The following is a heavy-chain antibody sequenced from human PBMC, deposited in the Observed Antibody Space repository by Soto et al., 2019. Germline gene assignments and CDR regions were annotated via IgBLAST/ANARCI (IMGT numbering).Heavy chain of an antibody. CDR3: ARAGRRGMEVMYGYYYYYGMDV. Sequence: GASVKVSCKASGGTFSSYAISWVRQAPGQGLEWMGGIIPIFGTANYAQKFQGRVTITADESTSTAYMELSSLRSEDTAVYYCARAGRRGMEVMYGYYYYYGMDVWGQGTTVTVSS. J-gene: IGHJ6*02. CDR1: GGTFSSYA. CDR2: IIPIFGTA. D-gene: IGHD2-8*02. V-gene: IGHV1-69*13.